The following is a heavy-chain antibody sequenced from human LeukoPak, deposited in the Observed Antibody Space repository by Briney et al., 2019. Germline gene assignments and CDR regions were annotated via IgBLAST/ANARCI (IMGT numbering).Heavy chain of an antibody. CDR1: GFNFNKYD. CDR3: AKGGWLDD. Sequence: PGGSLRPSCAASGFNFNKYDMTWARQAPGKGLEWVSTITGRSDKTYYTDSVKGRFVTSRDNSKDTLYLQMNSLRAEDTALYYCAKGGWLDDLGQGALVTVSS. CDR2: ITGRSDKT. V-gene: IGHV3-23*01. J-gene: IGHJ4*02. D-gene: IGHD6-19*01.